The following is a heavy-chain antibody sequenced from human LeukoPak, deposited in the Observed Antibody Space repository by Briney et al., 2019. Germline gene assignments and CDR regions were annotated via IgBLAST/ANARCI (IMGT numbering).Heavy chain of an antibody. CDR2: INTNTGNP. V-gene: IGHV7-4-1*02. CDR3: ARAASLDY. Sequence: ASVKVSCKASGYTFTTYAIHWVRQAPGQGLEWMGWINTNTGNPAYAQGFTGRFVFSLDTSVSTAYLQINSLNAEGTAVYYCARAASLDYWGQGTLVSVSS. CDR1: GYTFTTYA. D-gene: IGHD2-2*01. J-gene: IGHJ4*02.